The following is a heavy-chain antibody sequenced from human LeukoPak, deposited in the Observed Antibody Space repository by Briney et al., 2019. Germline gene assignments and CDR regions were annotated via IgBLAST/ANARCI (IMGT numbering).Heavy chain of an antibody. V-gene: IGHV3-7*01. CDR2: IKQDGGEK. CDR1: GFTFSSYW. D-gene: IGHD3-22*01. J-gene: IGHJ4*02. Sequence: GGSLRLSCAASGFTFSSYWMSWVRQAPGKGLEWVANIKQDGGEKYYVDSVKGRFTISRDNAKNSRYLQTNSLRAEDTAVYYCARRRAKSGSSGYSYYFDYWGQGTLVTVSS. CDR3: ARRRAKSGSSGYSYYFDY.